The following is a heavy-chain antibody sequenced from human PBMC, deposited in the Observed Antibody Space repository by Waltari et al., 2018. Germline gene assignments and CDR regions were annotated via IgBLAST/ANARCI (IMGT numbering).Heavy chain of an antibody. Sequence: QVQLVESGGGVVQPGRSLRLSCAASEFPFSTYAMPWVRQAPGKGLEWVAVISYNARNIYYVDSVKGRFTISRDNSKKTLYLQMDSLRAEDTAVYYCARDYCDRTYCHGMDVWGQGTTVTVSS. V-gene: IGHV3-30*04. CDR3: ARDYCDRTYCHGMDV. CDR2: ISYNARNI. CDR1: EFPFSTYA. D-gene: IGHD2-21*01. J-gene: IGHJ6*02.